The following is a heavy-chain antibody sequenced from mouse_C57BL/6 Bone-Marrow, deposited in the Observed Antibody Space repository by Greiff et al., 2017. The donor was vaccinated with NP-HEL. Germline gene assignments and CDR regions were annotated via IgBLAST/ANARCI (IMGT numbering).Heavy chain of an antibody. CDR1: GYTFTSYW. Sequence: QVQLKQPGAELVMPGASVKLSCKASGYTFTSYWMHWVKQRPGQGLEWIGEIDPSDSYTNYNQKFKGKSTLTVDKSSSTAYMQLSSLTSEDSAVYYWARESNYRGYAMDYWGQGTSVTVSA. CDR2: IDPSDSYT. CDR3: ARESNYRGYAMDY. D-gene: IGHD2-5*01. V-gene: IGHV1-69*01. J-gene: IGHJ4*01.